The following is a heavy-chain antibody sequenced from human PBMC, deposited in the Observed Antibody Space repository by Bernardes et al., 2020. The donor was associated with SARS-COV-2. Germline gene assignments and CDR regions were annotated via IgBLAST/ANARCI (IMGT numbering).Heavy chain of an antibody. D-gene: IGHD6-19*01. J-gene: IGHJ6*02. CDR3: ARGDWQAVAGTLTFYYYSDMDV. CDR1: GGSFRNSY. Sequence: SATLSLTCAVYGGSFRNSYWSWIRQPPGKGLEWIGEINHSGSTKYNPSLKSRVTISVDTSKNQFSLKLSSVTAADTAVYYCARGDWQAVAGTLTFYYYSDMDVWGQGTTVIVS. V-gene: IGHV4-34*01. CDR2: INHSGST.